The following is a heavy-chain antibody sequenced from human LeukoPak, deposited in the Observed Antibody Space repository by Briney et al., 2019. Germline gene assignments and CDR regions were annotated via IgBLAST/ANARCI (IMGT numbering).Heavy chain of an antibody. CDR1: GGSISSYY. Sequence: SETLSLTCTVSGGSISSYYWSWIRQPPGKGLEWIGYIYYSGSTNYNPSFKSRVTISVDTSKNQFSLKLSSVTAADTAVYYCAREQRIFGVVINFHWFDPWGQGTLVTVSS. J-gene: IGHJ5*02. CDR3: AREQRIFGVVINFHWFDP. CDR2: IYYSGST. V-gene: IGHV4-59*01. D-gene: IGHD3-3*01.